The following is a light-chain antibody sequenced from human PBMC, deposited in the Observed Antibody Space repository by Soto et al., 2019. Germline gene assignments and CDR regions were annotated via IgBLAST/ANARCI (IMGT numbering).Light chain of an antibody. J-gene: IGLJ1*01. CDR3: AAWDDSLNGYV. V-gene: IGLV1-44*01. Sequence: QSALTQPPSASGAPGQGGTITCSGSSSDIGSNTVNWYQQLPGTAPKLLIYSNNQRPSGVPDRFSGSKSGTSAFLAISGLQSEDEADYYCAAWDDSLNGYVFGTGTKVTVL. CDR2: SNN. CDR1: SSDIGSNT.